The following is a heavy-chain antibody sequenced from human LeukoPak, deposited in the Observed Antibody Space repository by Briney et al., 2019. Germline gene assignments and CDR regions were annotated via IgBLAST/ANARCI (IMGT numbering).Heavy chain of an antibody. V-gene: IGHV4-39*07. D-gene: IGHD6-19*01. CDR1: GGSISSSSYY. Sequence: SETLSLTCTVSGGSISSSSYYWGWIRQPPGKGLEWIGSIYYSGSTYYNPSLKSRVTISVDTSKNQFSLKLSSVTAADTAVYYCARGKGWQWLGRNWFDPWGQGTLVTVSS. CDR3: ARGKGWQWLGRNWFDP. CDR2: IYYSGST. J-gene: IGHJ5*02.